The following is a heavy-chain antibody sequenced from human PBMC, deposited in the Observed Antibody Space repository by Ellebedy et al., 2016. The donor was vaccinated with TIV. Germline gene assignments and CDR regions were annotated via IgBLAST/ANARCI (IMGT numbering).Heavy chain of an antibody. CDR1: GFTFSSYA. CDR3: ASYASSRPPDAFDI. V-gene: IGHV3-23*01. Sequence: GGSLRLSXAASGFTFSSYAMSWVRQAPGKGLEWVAGISGSGVSTYYADSVKGRFTISRDNSKNTVHLQMNSLRAEDTALYHCASYASSRPPDAFDIWGQGTMVTVSS. D-gene: IGHD3-16*01. CDR2: ISGSGVST. J-gene: IGHJ3*02.